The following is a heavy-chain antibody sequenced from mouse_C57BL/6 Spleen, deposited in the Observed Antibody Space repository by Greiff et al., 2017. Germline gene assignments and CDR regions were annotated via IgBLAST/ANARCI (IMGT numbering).Heavy chain of an antibody. CDR2: LDPSDSYT. CDR3: ARGALRSPYWYFDV. J-gene: IGHJ1*03. CDR1: GYTFTSYW. Sequence: QVQLQQPGAELVMPGASVKLSCKASGYTFTSYWMHWVKQRPGQGLEWIGELDPSDSYTNYNQKFKGTSTLTVDKSSSTAYMHLSSLTSEDSAVYYCARGALRSPYWYFDVWGTGATVTVSS. D-gene: IGHD3-1*01. V-gene: IGHV1-69*01.